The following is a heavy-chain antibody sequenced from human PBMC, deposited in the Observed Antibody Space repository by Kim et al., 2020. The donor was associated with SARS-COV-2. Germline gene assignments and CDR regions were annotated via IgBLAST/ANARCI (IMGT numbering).Heavy chain of an antibody. D-gene: IGHD5-18*01. Sequence: GGSLRLSCAASGFIFSNDWMHWVRQVPGKGLVWVSRINSDGSKMFYADSVKGRFTISRDNAKNTLYLQMNSLRVEDTALYYCVKPLRGDSYGSWGHGTLVSVST. V-gene: IGHV3-74*01. J-gene: IGHJ1*01. CDR2: INSDGSKM. CDR3: VKPLRGDSYGS. CDR1: GFIFSNDW.